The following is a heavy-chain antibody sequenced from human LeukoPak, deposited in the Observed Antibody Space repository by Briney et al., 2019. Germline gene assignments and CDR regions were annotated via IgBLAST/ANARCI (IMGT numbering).Heavy chain of an antibody. Sequence: GGSLRLSCAASGFTFSDHYMDWVRQAPGTGLEWVGRTRNKAKSYTTEYAASVRGRFTISRDDSKNSLYLQMNSLRAEDTAVYYCAPGCRTTSCNMDYFDHWGQGTLVTVSS. V-gene: IGHV3-72*01. CDR3: APGCRTTSCNMDYFDH. CDR2: TRNKAKSYTT. D-gene: IGHD2-2*02. J-gene: IGHJ4*02. CDR1: GFTFSDHY.